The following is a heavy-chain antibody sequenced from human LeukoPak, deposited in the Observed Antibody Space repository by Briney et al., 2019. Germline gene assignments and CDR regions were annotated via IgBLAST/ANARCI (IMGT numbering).Heavy chain of an antibody. Sequence: PGGSLRLSCAASGFTFSSYGMHWVRRAPGKGLEWVAVISYDGSNKYYADSVKGRFTISRDNSKNTQYLQMNSLRAEDTAVYYCAKRANTRTSSGSYRYYYGMDVWGQGTTVTVSS. CDR2: ISYDGSNK. V-gene: IGHV3-30*18. CDR3: AKRANTRTSSGSYRYYYGMDV. J-gene: IGHJ6*02. CDR1: GFTFSSYG. D-gene: IGHD3-10*01.